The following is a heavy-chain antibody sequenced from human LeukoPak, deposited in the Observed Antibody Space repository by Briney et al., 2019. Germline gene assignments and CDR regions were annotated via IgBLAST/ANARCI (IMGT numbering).Heavy chain of an antibody. Sequence: ASVKVSCKASGYTFTGYYMHWVRQAPGQGLEWMGWINPNSGGTNYAQKFQGRVTMTRDTSISTAYMELSRLRSDDTAVYYCARDPGQYYDILTGYYTPYYFEYWGQGTLVTVSS. CDR2: INPNSGGT. CDR1: GYTFTGYY. D-gene: IGHD3-9*01. J-gene: IGHJ4*02. CDR3: ARDPGQYYDILTGYYTPYYFEY. V-gene: IGHV1-2*02.